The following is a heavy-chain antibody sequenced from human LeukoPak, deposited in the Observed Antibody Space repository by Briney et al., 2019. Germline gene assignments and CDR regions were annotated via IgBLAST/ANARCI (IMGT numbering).Heavy chain of an antibody. J-gene: IGHJ4*02. CDR3: ARELHVERDDY. V-gene: IGHV1-18*01. Sequence: ASVKVSFKASGFVFTSYGFTWVRQAPGQGLEWMGWISANDGKIHYSERHQGRVTMATDTVTSTAYVELRSLRSDDTAVYYCARELHVERDDYWGQGTLVTVSS. CDR2: ISANDGKI. D-gene: IGHD1-1*01. CDR1: GFVFTSYG.